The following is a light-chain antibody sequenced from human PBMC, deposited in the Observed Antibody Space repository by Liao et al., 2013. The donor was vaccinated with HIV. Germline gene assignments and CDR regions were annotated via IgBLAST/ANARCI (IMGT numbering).Light chain of an antibody. CDR1: ALPKLY. CDR3: QAWDSSTEV. CDR2: YDS. Sequence: SYKLTQPPSVSVSPGQTARITCSGDALPKLYAYWYQQKPGQAPVLVIYYDSDRPSGIPERFSGSNSGNTATLTISGTQAMDEADYYCQAWDSSTEVFGTGTKVTVL. J-gene: IGLJ1*01. V-gene: IGLV3-1*01.